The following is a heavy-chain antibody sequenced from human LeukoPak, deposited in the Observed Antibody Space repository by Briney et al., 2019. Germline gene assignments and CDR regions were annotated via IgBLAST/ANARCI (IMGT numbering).Heavy chain of an antibody. J-gene: IGHJ4*02. CDR3: ASNYYDSSGYYDHRFDY. V-gene: IGHV3-7*01. D-gene: IGHD3-22*01. CDR1: GFTFSSYW. CDR2: IKQDGSEK. Sequence: PGGSLRLSCAASGFTFSSYWMSWVRQAPGKGLEWVANIKQDGSEKYYVDSVKGRFTISRDNAKNSLYLQMNSLRAEDTAAYYCASNYYDSSGYYDHRFDYWGQGTLVTVSS.